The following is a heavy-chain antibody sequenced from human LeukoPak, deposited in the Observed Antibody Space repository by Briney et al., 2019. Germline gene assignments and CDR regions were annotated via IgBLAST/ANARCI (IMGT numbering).Heavy chain of an antibody. V-gene: IGHV1-69*13. J-gene: IGHJ4*02. D-gene: IGHD3-22*01. CDR2: IIPIFGTA. CDR1: GGTFSSYA. CDR3: ASWSPTYYYDSSGYYDQPFDY. Sequence: EASVKVSCKASGGTFSSYAISWVRQAPGQGLEWMGGIIPIFGTANYAQKFQGRATITADESTSTAYMEPSSLRSGDTAVYYCASWSPTYYYDSSGYYDQPFDYWGQGTLVTVSS.